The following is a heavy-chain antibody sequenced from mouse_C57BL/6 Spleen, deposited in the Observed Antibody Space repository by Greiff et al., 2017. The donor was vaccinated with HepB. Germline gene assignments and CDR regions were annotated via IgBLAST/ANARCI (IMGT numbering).Heavy chain of an antibody. D-gene: IGHD2-3*01. CDR2: IYPRDGST. CDR3: ARGGYDGYYGFDV. CDR1: GYTFTSYS. J-gene: IGHJ1*03. V-gene: IGHV1-78*01. Sequence: VQLQESDAELVKPGASVKISCKASGYTFTSYSIHWMKQRPGQGLEWIGNIYPRDGSTNYNEKFKGKATVTADKSSSTAYMQLSSLTSEDSAVYFCARGGYDGYYGFDVWGKGTTVTVSS.